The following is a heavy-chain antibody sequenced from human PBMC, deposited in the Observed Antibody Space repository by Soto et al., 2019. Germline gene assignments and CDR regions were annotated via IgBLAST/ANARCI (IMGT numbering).Heavy chain of an antibody. D-gene: IGHD3-10*01. CDR3: ARSSVLLWFGELKYYFDY. V-gene: IGHV1-8*01. CDR2: MNPNSGNT. J-gene: IGHJ4*02. Sequence: GASVKVSCKASGYTFTSYDINWVRQATGQGLEWMGWMNPNSGNTGYAQKFQGRVTMTRNTSISTAYMELSSLRSEDTAVYYCARSSVLLWFGELKYYFDYWGQGTLVTVSS. CDR1: GYTFTSYD.